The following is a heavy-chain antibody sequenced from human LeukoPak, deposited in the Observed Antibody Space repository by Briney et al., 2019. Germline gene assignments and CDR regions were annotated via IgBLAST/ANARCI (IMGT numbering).Heavy chain of an antibody. CDR3: ARGGGYSYGENDY. CDR2: INPNSGGT. D-gene: IGHD5-18*01. CDR1: GYTFTGYY. V-gene: IGHV1-2*02. J-gene: IGHJ4*02. Sequence: ASVKVSCKASGYTFTGYYMHWVRQAPGQGLEWMGWINPNSGGTNYAQKFQGRVAMTRDTSISTAYMELSRLRSDDTAVYYCARGGGYSYGENDYWGQGTLVTVSS.